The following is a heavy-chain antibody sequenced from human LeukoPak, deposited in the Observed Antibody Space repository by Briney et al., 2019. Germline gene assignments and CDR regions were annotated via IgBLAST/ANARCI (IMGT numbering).Heavy chain of an antibody. D-gene: IGHD1-26*01. CDR2: ITGSGPYI. Sequence: GGSLRLSCAASGFTFSTFAMHWVRLSPGKGLEWVSSITGSGPYILYADSVKRRFTISRDNTKNLLYLEMNSLRAEDTAMYYCAKDDSGTYSHFDSWAREPWSPSPQ. CDR3: AKDDSGTYSHFDS. J-gene: IGHJ4*02. CDR1: GFTFSTFA. V-gene: IGHV3-21*06.